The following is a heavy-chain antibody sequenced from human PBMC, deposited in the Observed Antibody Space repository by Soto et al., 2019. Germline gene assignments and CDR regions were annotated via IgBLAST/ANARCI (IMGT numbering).Heavy chain of an antibody. CDR1: GYSFTSYW. CDR2: IYPGDSDT. J-gene: IGHJ4*02. Sequence: PGESLKISCKGSGYSFTSYWIGWVRQMPGKGLEWMGIIYPGDSDTRYSPSFQGQVTISADKSISTAYLQWSSLKASDTAMYYCARVNLYYDRLTGYWVPEYYFDYWGQGTLVTVSS. D-gene: IGHD3-9*01. CDR3: ARVNLYYDRLTGYWVPEYYFDY. V-gene: IGHV5-51*01.